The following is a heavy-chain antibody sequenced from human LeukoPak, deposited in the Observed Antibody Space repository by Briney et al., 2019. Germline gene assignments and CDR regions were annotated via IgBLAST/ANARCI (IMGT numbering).Heavy chain of an antibody. Sequence: PSETLSLTCTVSGGYVSSGSYHWRWIRQPPGKGLEWIGYIYFSGSTTYNPSLNSRVTISVDTSKNKFSLKLSSVTAADTAVYYCARGSYGADYWGQGTLVTVSS. CDR1: GGYVSSGSYH. CDR2: IYFSGST. V-gene: IGHV4-61*01. CDR3: ARGSYGADY. J-gene: IGHJ4*02. D-gene: IGHD3-10*01.